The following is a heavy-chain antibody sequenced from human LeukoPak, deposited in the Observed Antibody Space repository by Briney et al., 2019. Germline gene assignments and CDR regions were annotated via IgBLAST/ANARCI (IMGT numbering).Heavy chain of an antibody. D-gene: IGHD3-10*01. CDR1: GFTFSSYG. V-gene: IGHV3-23*01. CDR2: ISGSGGSR. CDR3: AEETFRD. Sequence: SGGSLRLSCAASGFTFSSYGMTWVRQAPGKGLEWVSGISGSGGSRYYADSVKGRFTISRDNSKNTLYLEMNSLRAEDTAVYYCAEETFRDWGQGALVTVSS. J-gene: IGHJ4*02.